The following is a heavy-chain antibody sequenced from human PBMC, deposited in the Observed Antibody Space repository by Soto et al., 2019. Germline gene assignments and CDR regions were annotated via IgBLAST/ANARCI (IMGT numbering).Heavy chain of an antibody. CDR1: GFTFSSYA. J-gene: IGHJ5*02. CDR3: ARAPIAAAGTPRWFDP. D-gene: IGHD6-13*01. CDR2: ISYDGSNK. Sequence: QVQLVESGGGVVQPGRSLRLSCAASGFTFSSYAMHWVRQAPGKGLEWVAVISYDGSNKYYADSVKGRFTISRDNSKNTLYLQMNSLRAEDTAVYYSARAPIAAAGTPRWFDPWGQGTLVTVSS. V-gene: IGHV3-30-3*01.